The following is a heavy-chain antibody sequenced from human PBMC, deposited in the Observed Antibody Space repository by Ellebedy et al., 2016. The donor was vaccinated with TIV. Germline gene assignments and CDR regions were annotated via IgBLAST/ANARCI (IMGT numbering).Heavy chain of an antibody. Sequence: GESLKISCAASGFTFSDYYMSWIRQAPGKGLEYIAYIRSSDSSTSYADSVKGRFTISRDNAENSLYLQMHSLRAEDTAIYYGARARIYGPFDYWGQGILVTVSS. D-gene: IGHD2/OR15-2a*01. CDR2: IRSSDSST. V-gene: IGHV3-11*01. CDR3: ARARIYGPFDY. J-gene: IGHJ4*02. CDR1: GFTFSDYY.